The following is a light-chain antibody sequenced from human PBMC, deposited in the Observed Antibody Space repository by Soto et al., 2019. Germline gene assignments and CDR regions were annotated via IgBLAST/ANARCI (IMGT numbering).Light chain of an antibody. CDR1: QSISSY. J-gene: IGKJ2*01. Sequence: DIQMTQSPSSLSASVGDRVTITCRASQSISSYLNWYQQKPGKAPKLLIYAASSLQSGVPSRFSGSGSGTDFTLTISSLQPEDFATYYCQQRYSPPPHTFGHRTKVNI. CDR3: QQRYSPPPHT. CDR2: AAS. V-gene: IGKV1-39*01.